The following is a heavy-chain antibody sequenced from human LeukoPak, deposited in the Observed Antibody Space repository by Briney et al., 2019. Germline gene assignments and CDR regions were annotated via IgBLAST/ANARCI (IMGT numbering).Heavy chain of an antibody. V-gene: IGHV3-30-3*01. CDR1: GFTFSGYA. J-gene: IGHJ4*02. D-gene: IGHD2-2*01. CDR3: ARVTQKDIVVVPAAIPQGDY. CDR2: ISYDGSNK. Sequence: GGSLGLSCAASGFTFSGYAMHWVRQAPGKGLEWVAVISYDGSNKYYADSVKGRFTISRDNSKNTLYLQMNSLRAEDTAVYYCARVTQKDIVVVPAAIPQGDYWGQGTLVTVSS.